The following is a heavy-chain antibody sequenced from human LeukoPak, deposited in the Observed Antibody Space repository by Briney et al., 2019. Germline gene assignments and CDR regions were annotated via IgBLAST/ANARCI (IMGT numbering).Heavy chain of an antibody. CDR3: ARGPSGYHNT. CDR1: GYTFTAYY. Sequence: ASVKVSCKASGYTFTAYYIHWVRQAPGQGLEWMGWINSNSGDTNYAQKFQGRVTMTRDTSISTAYMELSSLIFDDTAVYYCARGPSGYHNTGGQGTLVTVSS. CDR2: INSNSGDT. D-gene: IGHD5-12*01. V-gene: IGHV1-2*02. J-gene: IGHJ4*02.